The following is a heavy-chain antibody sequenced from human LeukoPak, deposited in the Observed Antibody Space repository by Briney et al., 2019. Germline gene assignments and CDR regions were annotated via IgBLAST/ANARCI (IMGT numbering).Heavy chain of an antibody. V-gene: IGHV3-53*01. CDR2: IYSGGST. CDR1: GFTVSSNY. J-gene: IGHJ4*02. Sequence: GGSLRLSCAASGFTVSSNYMSWVRQAPGKGLEWVSVIYSGGSTYYADSVKGRFTISRDNAKNSLYLQMNSLRAEDTAVYYCATWNIAAAFHWGQGTLVTVSS. CDR3: ATWNIAAAFH. D-gene: IGHD6-13*01.